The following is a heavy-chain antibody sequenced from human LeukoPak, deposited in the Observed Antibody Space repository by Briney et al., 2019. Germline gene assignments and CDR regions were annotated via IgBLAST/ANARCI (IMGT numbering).Heavy chain of an antibody. CDR1: GFSFTSHW. D-gene: IGHD2-15*01. J-gene: IGHJ5*02. CDR2: IKEDGSEK. Sequence: PGGSLRLSCAGSGFSFTSHWMSWVRQAPAKGLEWVANIKEDGSEKYYVDSVKGRFTISRDNAKNSLSLQMNSLRAEDTAVYYGAGGVVWFDPWGQGTLVTVSS. V-gene: IGHV3-7*01. CDR3: AGGVVWFDP.